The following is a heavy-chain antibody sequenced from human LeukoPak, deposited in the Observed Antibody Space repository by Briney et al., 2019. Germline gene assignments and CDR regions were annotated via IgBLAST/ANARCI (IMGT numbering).Heavy chain of an antibody. J-gene: IGHJ4*02. D-gene: IGHD3-22*01. CDR2: ISGSGGST. CDR3: ARNPTDYDSSGYDDY. CDR1: GFTFSSYA. V-gene: IGHV3-23*01. Sequence: GGSLRLSCAASGFTFSSYAMSWVRQAPGKGLEWVSAISGSGGSTYYADSVKGRFTISRDNAKNTLYLQMNSLRAEDTAVYYCARNPTDYDSSGYDDYWGQGTLVTVSS.